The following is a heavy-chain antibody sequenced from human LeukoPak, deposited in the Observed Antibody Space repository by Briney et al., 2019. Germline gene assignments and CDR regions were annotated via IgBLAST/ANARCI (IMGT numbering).Heavy chain of an antibody. CDR2: ISAYNGNT. D-gene: IGHD3-16*01. CDR3: AKGRFIRQITFGGVTNSPYYFDY. CDR1: GYTFTSYG. J-gene: IGHJ4*02. Sequence: ASVKVSCKASGYTFTSYGISWVRQAPGQGLEWMGWISAYNGNTNYAQKLQGRVTMTTDTSTSTAYMELRSLRSDDTAVYYCAKGRFIRQITFGGVTNSPYYFDYWGQGTLVTVSS. V-gene: IGHV1-18*01.